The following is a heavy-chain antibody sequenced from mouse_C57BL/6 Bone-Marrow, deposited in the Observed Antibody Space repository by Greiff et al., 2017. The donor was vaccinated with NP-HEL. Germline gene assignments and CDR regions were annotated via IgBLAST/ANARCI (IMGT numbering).Heavy chain of an antibody. Sequence: QVQLQQPGAELVRPGSSVKLSCKASGYTFTSYWMHWVKQRPIQGLEWIGNIDPSDSETHYNQKFKDKATLTVDKSSSTAYMQLSSLTSEDSAVYSCANGRDDGDWYFDVWGTGTTVTVSS. CDR1: GYTFTSYW. CDR2: IDPSDSET. D-gene: IGHD2-14*01. V-gene: IGHV1-52*01. CDR3: ANGRDDGDWYFDV. J-gene: IGHJ1*03.